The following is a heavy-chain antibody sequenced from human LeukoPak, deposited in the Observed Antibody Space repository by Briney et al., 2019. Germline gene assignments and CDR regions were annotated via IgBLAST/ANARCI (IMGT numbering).Heavy chain of an antibody. CDR2: ISSSGSTI. J-gene: IGHJ4*02. CDR1: GFTFSDYY. D-gene: IGHD3-3*01. CDR3: ARGYYDFWSGYLIDY. Sequence: PGGSLRLSCAASGFTFSDYYMSWIRQAPGKGLEWVSYISSSGSTIYYADSVKGRFTISRDNAKNSLYLRMNSLRAEDTAVYYCARGYYDFWSGYLIDYWGQGTLVTVSS. V-gene: IGHV3-11*01.